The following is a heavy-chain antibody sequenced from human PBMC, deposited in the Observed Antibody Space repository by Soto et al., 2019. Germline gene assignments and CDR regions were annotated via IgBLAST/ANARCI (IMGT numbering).Heavy chain of an antibody. CDR3: ARDMRDSAFWSGSRYFDY. D-gene: IGHD3-3*01. CDR1: GYTFTSYG. J-gene: IGHJ4*02. V-gene: IGHV1-18*01. CDR2: ISAYNGNT. Sequence: GASVKVSCKASGYTFTSYGISWVRQAPGQGLEWMGWISAYNGNTNYAQKLQGRVTMTTDTSTSTAYMELRSLRSDDTAVYYCARDMRDSAFWSGSRYFDYWGQGTLVTVS.